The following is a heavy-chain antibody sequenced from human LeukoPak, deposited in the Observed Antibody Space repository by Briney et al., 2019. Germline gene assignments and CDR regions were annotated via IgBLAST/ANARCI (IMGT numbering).Heavy chain of an antibody. D-gene: IGHD7-27*01. CDR2: IYHSGST. CDR1: GYSLSSVYY. V-gene: IGHV4-38-2*02. Sequence: SETLSLTCTLSGYSLSSVYYWGWIGQPPGKGLEWIGCIYHSGSTYYNPSLKSRVTISVDTSKNQSSLKLYSVTAADTAVYYCATRKLGNDYGGQGTLVTVS. CDR3: ATRKLGNDY. J-gene: IGHJ4*02.